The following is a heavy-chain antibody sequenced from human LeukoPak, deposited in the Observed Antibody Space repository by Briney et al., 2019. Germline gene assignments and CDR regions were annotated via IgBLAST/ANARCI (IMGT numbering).Heavy chain of an antibody. V-gene: IGHV4-39*01. J-gene: IGHJ4*02. CDR2: IYYTGST. Sequence: SETLPLTCTVSDGSISSRSYSWGWIRQPPGEGLEWIGSIYYTGSTYYNPSLKSRVTISVDTSKNQFSLNMTSVTAADTAVYYCARRQYNSSPPDYWGQGTLVTVSS. D-gene: IGHD6-13*01. CDR1: DGSISSRSYS. CDR3: ARRQYNSSPPDY.